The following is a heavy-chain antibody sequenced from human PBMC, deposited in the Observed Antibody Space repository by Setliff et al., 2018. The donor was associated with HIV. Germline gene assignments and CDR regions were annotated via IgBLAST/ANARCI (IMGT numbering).Heavy chain of an antibody. CDR1: GFSSDDYY. Sequence: ASVKVSCKASGFSSDDYYIHWVRQAPGQGLEWMGCVIPNSGKTYYAQEFQGRVTMTSDTSINTAYMEGSWLTSDDTAIYYCARDLAYCSGGSCYRPFIYYFYYMDVWGKGATVTVSS. D-gene: IGHD2-15*01. J-gene: IGHJ6*03. CDR3: ARDLAYCSGGSCYRPFIYYFYYMDV. CDR2: VIPNSGKT. V-gene: IGHV1-2*02.